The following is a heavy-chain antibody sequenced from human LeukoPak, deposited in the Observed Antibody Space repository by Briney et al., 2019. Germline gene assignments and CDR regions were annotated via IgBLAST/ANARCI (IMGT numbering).Heavy chain of an antibody. Sequence: GGSLRLSCAASGFTFTPYAMSWGRQAPGKGLELVSAISGSGDSTNYADSVKGPFTISRDNSKNTLYLQMNSLRAEDTAVYYCAKAAIRGVIWYYFDYWGQGTLVTVSS. CDR2: ISGSGDST. J-gene: IGHJ4*02. CDR3: AKAAIRGVIWYYFDY. CDR1: GFTFTPYA. V-gene: IGHV3-23*01. D-gene: IGHD3-10*01.